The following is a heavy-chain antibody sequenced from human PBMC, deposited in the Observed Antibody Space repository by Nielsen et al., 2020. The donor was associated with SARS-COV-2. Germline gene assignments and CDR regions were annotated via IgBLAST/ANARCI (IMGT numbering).Heavy chain of an antibody. D-gene: IGHD3-22*01. Sequence: VRQMPGKGLEWMGWISGNNDNTNYAQKLQGRVTMTTDTSTSTAYVELRSLRSDDTAVYYCARDRVAYYYDSSGYYDYWGQGTLVTVSS. V-gene: IGHV1-18*01. J-gene: IGHJ4*02. CDR2: ISGNNDNT. CDR3: ARDRVAYYYDSSGYYDY.